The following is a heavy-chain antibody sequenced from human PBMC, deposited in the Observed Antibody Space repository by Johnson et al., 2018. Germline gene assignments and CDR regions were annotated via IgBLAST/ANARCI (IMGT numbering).Heavy chain of an antibody. Sequence: QVQLQESGGGVVQPGTSLRLSCAASGFSFSSYSMDWVRQAPGKGLEWVAVIWYDGSNKYFLASVKGLFSISRDNSRKKLYFEMNSLRVEDTAVYYCARKGPNHAFDIWGQGTMGTVSS. V-gene: IGHV3-33*01. D-gene: IGHD2-8*01. CDR1: GFSFSSYS. CDR2: IWYDGSNK. CDR3: ARKGPNHAFDI. J-gene: IGHJ3*02.